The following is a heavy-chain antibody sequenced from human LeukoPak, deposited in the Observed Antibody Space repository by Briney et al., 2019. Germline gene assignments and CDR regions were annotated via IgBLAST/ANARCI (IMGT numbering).Heavy chain of an antibody. J-gene: IGHJ6*02. D-gene: IGHD5-18*01. CDR2: FDPEDGET. V-gene: IGHV1-24*01. CDR1: GYTLTELS. Sequence: ASVKVSCKVSGYTLTELSMHWVRQAPGKGLEWMGGFDPEDGETIYAQKFQGRVTMTEDTSTDTAYMELSSLRSEDTAVYYCATSHGPTGYSYGYYYYYGMDVWGQGTTVTVSS. CDR3: ATSHGPTGYSYGYYYYYGMDV.